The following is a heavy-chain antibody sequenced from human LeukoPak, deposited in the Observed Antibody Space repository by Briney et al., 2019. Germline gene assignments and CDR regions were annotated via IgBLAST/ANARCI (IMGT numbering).Heavy chain of an antibody. CDR3: ASEGSGWDQAY. J-gene: IGHJ4*02. Sequence: PGGSLRLSCAASGFTFSTYRMNWVRQAPGEGLEWVSYISSSSSTIYYADSVKGRFTISRDNAKNSLYLQMNSLRAEDTAVYYWASEGSGWDQAYWGQGTLVTVSS. CDR2: ISSSSSTI. V-gene: IGHV3-48*01. CDR1: GFTFSTYR. D-gene: IGHD6-19*01.